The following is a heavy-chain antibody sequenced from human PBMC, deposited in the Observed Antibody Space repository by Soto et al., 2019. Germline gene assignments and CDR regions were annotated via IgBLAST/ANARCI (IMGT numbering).Heavy chain of an antibody. CDR1: GYTFTGYY. CDR3: ARDLDSSSWYGY. D-gene: IGHD6-13*01. V-gene: IGHV1-2*02. J-gene: IGHJ4*02. Sequence: ASVKVSCKASGYTFTGYYMHWVRQAPGQGLEWMGWINPNSGGTNYAQKFQGRVTMTRDTSISTAYMELSRLRSDDTAVYYCARDLDSSSWYGYWGQGTLVTVSS. CDR2: INPNSGGT.